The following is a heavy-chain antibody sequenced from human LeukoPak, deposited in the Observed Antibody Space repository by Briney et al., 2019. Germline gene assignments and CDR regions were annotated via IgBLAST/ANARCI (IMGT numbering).Heavy chain of an antibody. J-gene: IGHJ5*02. Sequence: ASVKVSCKASGGTFSSYAISWVRQAPGQGLEWMGWIKPNSGGTNYAQMFQGGVTMTRDTSISTAYMELSRLRSDDTAVYYCARPRYCSGGSCRQRWFDPWGQGTLVTVSS. CDR2: IKPNSGGT. V-gene: IGHV1-2*02. CDR1: GGTFSSYA. CDR3: ARPRYCSGGSCRQRWFDP. D-gene: IGHD2-15*01.